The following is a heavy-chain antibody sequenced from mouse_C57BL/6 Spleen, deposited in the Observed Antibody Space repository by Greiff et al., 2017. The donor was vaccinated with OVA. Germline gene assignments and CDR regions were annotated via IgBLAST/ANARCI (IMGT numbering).Heavy chain of an antibody. J-gene: IGHJ2*01. CDR2: IDPETGGT. CDR1: GYTFTDYE. Sequence: QVQLKESGAELVRPGASVTLSCKASGYTFTDYEMHWVKQTPVHGLEWIGAIDPETGGTAYNQKFKGKAILTADKSSSTAYMELRSLTSEDSAVYYCTTTTMVTRYYFDYWGQGTTLTVSS. CDR3: TTTTMVTRYYFDY. D-gene: IGHD2-1*01. V-gene: IGHV1-15*01.